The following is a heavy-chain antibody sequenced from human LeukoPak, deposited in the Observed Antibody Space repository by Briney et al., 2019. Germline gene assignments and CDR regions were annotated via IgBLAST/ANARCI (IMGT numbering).Heavy chain of an antibody. CDR2: ISHSGGST. D-gene: IGHD3-22*01. V-gene: IGHV3-23*01. CDR1: GFTFSSFA. CDR3: AKDLTRYYDSSGYYDY. J-gene: IGHJ4*02. Sequence: GGSLRLSCAASGFTFSSFAMNWVRQAPGKGMEWVSAISHSGGSTYYADSVKGRFTISRDNSKNTLYLQMNSLRAEDTAVYYCAKDLTRYYDSSGYYDYWGQGTLVTVSS.